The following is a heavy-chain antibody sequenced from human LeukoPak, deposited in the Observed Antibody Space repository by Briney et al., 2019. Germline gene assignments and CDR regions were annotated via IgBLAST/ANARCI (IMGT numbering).Heavy chain of an antibody. V-gene: IGHV4-39*01. CDR1: GGSISSNNYY. Sequence: PSETLSLTCTVSGGSISSNNYYWGWIRQPPGKGLEWIGTIYYSGSTYYNPSLKSRVTISVDTSKNQFSLKLSSVNAADTAVYYCARQGSGNYLSPVNYWGQGTLVTVSS. CDR3: ARQGSGNYLSPVNY. CDR2: IYYSGST. J-gene: IGHJ4*02. D-gene: IGHD1-26*01.